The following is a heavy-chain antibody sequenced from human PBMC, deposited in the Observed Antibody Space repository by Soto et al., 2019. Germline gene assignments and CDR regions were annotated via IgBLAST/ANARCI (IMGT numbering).Heavy chain of an antibody. D-gene: IGHD2-8*01. CDR2: INSDGSST. J-gene: IGHJ5*02. Sequence: PGGSLRLSCAASGFTFSSYWMHWVRQAPGKGLVWVSRINSDGSSTSYADSVKGRFTISRDNAKNTLYLQMNSLRAEDTAVYYCARAGLRKTHCTNGVCYVPPSSRGWFDPWGQGTLVTVSS. CDR3: ARAGLRKTHCTNGVCYVPPSSRGWFDP. V-gene: IGHV3-74*01. CDR1: GFTFSSYW.